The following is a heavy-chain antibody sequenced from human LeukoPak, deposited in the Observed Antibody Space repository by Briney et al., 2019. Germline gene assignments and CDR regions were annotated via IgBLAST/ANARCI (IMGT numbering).Heavy chain of an antibody. CDR1: GGSFSGYY. V-gene: IGHV4-34*01. D-gene: IGHD6-13*01. CDR2: INHSGST. Sequence: KPSETLSLTCAVYGGSFSGYYWSWLRQPPGKGVEWIGEINHSGSTNYNPSLKSRATLSVDTSKNQFALKLSSVTAADTAVYYCARGPGIAAAGFDYWGQGTLVTVSS. CDR3: ARGPGIAAAGFDY. J-gene: IGHJ4*02.